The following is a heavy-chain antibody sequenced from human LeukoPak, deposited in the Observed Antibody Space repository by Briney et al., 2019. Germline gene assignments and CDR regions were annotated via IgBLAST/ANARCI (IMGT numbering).Heavy chain of an antibody. CDR1: GFTFSSYS. CDR3: ARSPIAAAGQIDY. D-gene: IGHD6-13*01. V-gene: IGHV3-21*01. CDR2: ISSSSSYI. J-gene: IGHJ4*02. Sequence: GGSPRLSCAASGFTFSSYSMNWVRQAPGKGLEWVSSISSSSSYIYYADSVKGRFTISRDNAKNSLYLQMNSLRAEDTAVYYCARSPIAAAGQIDYWGQGTLVTVSS.